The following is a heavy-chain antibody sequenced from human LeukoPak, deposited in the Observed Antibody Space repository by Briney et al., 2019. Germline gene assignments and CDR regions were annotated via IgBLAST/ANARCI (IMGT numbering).Heavy chain of an antibody. CDR3: ARVWYSSSWYPFHYYYYGMDV. CDR1: GFTFSSYG. Sequence: LSGGSLRLSCAASGFTFSSYGMHWVRQAPGRGLEWVAVIWYDGSNKYYADSVKGRFTISRDNSKNTLYLQMNSLRAEDTAVYYCARVWYSSSWYPFHYYYYGMDVRGQGTTVTVSS. D-gene: IGHD6-13*01. CDR2: IWYDGSNK. J-gene: IGHJ6*02. V-gene: IGHV3-33*01.